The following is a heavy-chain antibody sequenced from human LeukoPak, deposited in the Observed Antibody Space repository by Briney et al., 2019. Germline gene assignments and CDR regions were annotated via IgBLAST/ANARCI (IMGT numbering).Heavy chain of an antibody. CDR1: GFTFSSYS. J-gene: IGHJ5*02. Sequence: GGSLRLSCAASGFTFSSYSMDWVRQAPGKGLEWVSSISSSSSYIYYADSVKGRFTISRDNAKNSLYLQMNSLRAEDTAVYYCARFSPVGPSSYNWFDPWGQGTLVTVSS. V-gene: IGHV3-21*01. D-gene: IGHD2/OR15-2a*01. CDR2: ISSSSSYI. CDR3: ARFSPVGPSSYNWFDP.